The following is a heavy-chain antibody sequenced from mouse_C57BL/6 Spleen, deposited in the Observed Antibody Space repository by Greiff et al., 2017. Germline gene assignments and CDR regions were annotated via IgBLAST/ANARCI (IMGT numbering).Heavy chain of an antibody. CDR3: ARRLRGAMGY. Sequence: QVQLQQPGAELVRPGTSVKLSCKASGYTFTSYWMHWVKQRPGQGLEWIGVIDPSDSYTNYNQKFKGKATLTVDTSSSTAYMQLSSLTSEDSAVYYCARRLRGAMGYWGQGTSVTVSS. CDR1: GYTFTSYW. J-gene: IGHJ4*01. D-gene: IGHD1-1*01. CDR2: IDPSDSYT. V-gene: IGHV1-59*01.